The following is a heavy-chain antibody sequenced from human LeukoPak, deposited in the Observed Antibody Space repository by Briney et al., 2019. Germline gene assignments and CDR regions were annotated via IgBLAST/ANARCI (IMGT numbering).Heavy chain of an antibody. D-gene: IGHD2-2*02. Sequence: NPSETLPLTCTVAGGSISSSSYYWGWIRQPPGKGLGWIGSIYYSGSTYYNPSLKSRVTISVDTSKNQFSLKLSSVTAADTAVYYCARAVPAAIKRYFDYWGQGTLVTVSS. CDR2: IYYSGST. J-gene: IGHJ4*02. CDR1: GGSISSSSYY. CDR3: ARAVPAAIKRYFDY. V-gene: IGHV4-39*01.